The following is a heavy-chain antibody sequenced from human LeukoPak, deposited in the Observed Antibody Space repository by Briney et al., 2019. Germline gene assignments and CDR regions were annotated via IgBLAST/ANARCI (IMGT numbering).Heavy chain of an antibody. CDR2: LSGSGGST. D-gene: IGHD6-13*01. CDR3: AKDPSRFTWHGSSWYYFDY. CDR1: GFTFSNYA. Sequence: GSLRLSCAASGFTFSNYAMTWVRQAPGKGLEWVSGLSGSGGSTYYADSVKGRFTISRDNSKHTLYLQMNSLRAEDTAVYYCAKDPSRFTWHGSSWYYFDYWGQGTLVTVSS. V-gene: IGHV3-23*01. J-gene: IGHJ4*02.